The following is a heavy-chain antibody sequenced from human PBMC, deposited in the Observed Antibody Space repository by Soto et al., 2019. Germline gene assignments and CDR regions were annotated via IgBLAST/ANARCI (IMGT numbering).Heavy chain of an antibody. CDR3: ASRVAKAAHWYYFDY. J-gene: IGHJ4*02. CDR1: GGAFSIYA. Sequence: GASVKVSCRASGGAFSIYAISWVRQAPGQGLEWMGGIIPIFGTENYAQKFQGRVTITADKSTSTAYMELGSLRSEDTTMYNCASRVAKAAHWYYFDYWGQGTLVTVSS. D-gene: IGHD6-13*01. V-gene: IGHV1-69*06. CDR2: IIPIFGTE.